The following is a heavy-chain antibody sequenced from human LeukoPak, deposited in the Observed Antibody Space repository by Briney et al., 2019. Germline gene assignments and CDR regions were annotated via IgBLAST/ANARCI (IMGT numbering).Heavy chain of an antibody. Sequence: GGSLRLSCAASGLTFSSYSMNWVRQAPGKGLEWVSSISSSSSYIYYADSVKGRFTISRDNAKNSLYLQMNSLRAEDTAVYYCARDPVLLWFGAFDYWGQGTLVTVSS. D-gene: IGHD3-10*01. J-gene: IGHJ4*02. V-gene: IGHV3-21*01. CDR2: ISSSSSYI. CDR3: ARDPVLLWFGAFDY. CDR1: GLTFSSYS.